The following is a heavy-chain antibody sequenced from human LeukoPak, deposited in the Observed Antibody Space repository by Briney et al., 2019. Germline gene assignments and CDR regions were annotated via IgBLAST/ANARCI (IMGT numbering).Heavy chain of an antibody. CDR1: GFTFSSYS. D-gene: IGHD1-26*01. V-gene: IGHV3-21*01. J-gene: IGHJ4*02. Sequence: GGSLRLSCAASGFTFSSYSMNWVRQAPGKGLEWVSSISSSSSYIYYADSVKGRLTISGDNAKNSLYLQMNSLRAEDTAAYYCAREAGVGATYYFDYWGQGTLVTVSS. CDR2: ISSSSSYI. CDR3: AREAGVGATYYFDY.